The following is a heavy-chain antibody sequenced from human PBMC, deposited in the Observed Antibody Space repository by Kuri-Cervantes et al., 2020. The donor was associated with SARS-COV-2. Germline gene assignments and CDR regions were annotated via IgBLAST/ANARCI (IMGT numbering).Heavy chain of an antibody. D-gene: IGHD1-26*01. V-gene: IGHV1-58*01. CDR1: GFTFTSSA. J-gene: IGHJ6*02. CDR3: ARVGATYFYGMNV. CDR2: IVVGSGNT. Sequence: SVKVSCKASGFTFTSSAVQWVRQARGQRLEWIGWIVVGSGNTNYAQKFQERVTITRDMSTSTAYMELSSLRSDDTAVYYCARVGATYFYGMNVWGQGTTVTVSS.